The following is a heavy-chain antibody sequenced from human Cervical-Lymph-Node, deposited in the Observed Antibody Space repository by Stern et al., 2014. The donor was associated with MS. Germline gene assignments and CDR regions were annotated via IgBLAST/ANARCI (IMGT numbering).Heavy chain of an antibody. V-gene: IGHV3-9*01. CDR3: AKSYSSSWSGWIDS. D-gene: IGHD6-13*01. Sequence: EVQLVESGGGLVQPGRSLRLSCSASPITFDDYGFPGVRKVPGKGWGGAAGIGWNSATKVYADSVKGRFTISRDNARDSLYLQMNNLTPDDTALYYCAKSYSSSWSGWIDSWGQGILVTVSS. CDR1: PITFDDYG. J-gene: IGHJ5*01. CDR2: IGWNSATK.